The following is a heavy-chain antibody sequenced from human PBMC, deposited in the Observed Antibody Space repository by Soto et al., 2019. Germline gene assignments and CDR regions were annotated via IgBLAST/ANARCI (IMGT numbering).Heavy chain of an antibody. CDR1: GGTFSSYA. CDR3: AKDGAYYSPRFTGGTRNENYYFDY. Sequence: GASVKVSCKASGGTFSSYAISWVRQAPGQGLEWMGGIIPIFGTANYAQKFQGRVTITADESTSTAYMELSSLRSEDTAVYYCAKDGAYYSPRFTGGTRNENYYFDYWGQGTLVTVSS. D-gene: IGHD1-26*01. J-gene: IGHJ4*02. CDR2: IIPIFGTA. V-gene: IGHV1-69*13.